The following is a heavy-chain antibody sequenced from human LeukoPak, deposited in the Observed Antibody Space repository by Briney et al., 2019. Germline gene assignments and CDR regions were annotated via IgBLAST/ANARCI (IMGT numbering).Heavy chain of an antibody. CDR2: ISSSSSYI. D-gene: IGHD1-1*01. V-gene: IGHV3-21*01. J-gene: IGHJ4*02. Sequence: PGGSLRLSCAASGFTFSSYSMNWVRQAPGKGLEWVSSISSSSSYINYADSVSGRFTISRDNATNSLFLQMHSLRGEDTAVYYCARCTTGKTFGSLREIKKSREIDYWGQGTLVTVSS. CDR3: ARCTTGKTFGSLREIKKSREIDY. CDR1: GFTFSSYS.